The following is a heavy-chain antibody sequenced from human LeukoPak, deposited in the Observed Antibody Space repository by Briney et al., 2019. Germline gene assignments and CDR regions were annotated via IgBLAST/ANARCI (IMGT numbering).Heavy chain of an antibody. Sequence: GESLKISCKGSGYSFTSYWIGCVRQMPGKGLEWMGIIYPGDSDTRYSPSFQGQVTISADKSISTAYLQLSSLKASDTAMYYCASSVAVAGPGGAFDIWGQGTMVTVSS. CDR1: GYSFTSYW. D-gene: IGHD6-19*01. V-gene: IGHV5-51*01. J-gene: IGHJ3*02. CDR2: IYPGDSDT. CDR3: ASSVAVAGPGGAFDI.